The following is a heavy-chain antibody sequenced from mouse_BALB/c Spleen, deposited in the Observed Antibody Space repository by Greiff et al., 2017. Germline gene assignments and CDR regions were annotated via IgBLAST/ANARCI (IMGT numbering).Heavy chain of an antibody. CDR2: INPSTGYT. CDR3: ATYAMDY. V-gene: IGHV1-7*01. CDR1: GYTFTSYW. J-gene: IGHJ4*01. Sequence: QVQLKESGAELAKPGASVKMSCKASGYTFTSYWMHWVKQRPGQGLEWIGYINPSTGYTEYNQKFKDKATLTADKSSSTAYMQLSSLTSEDSAVYYCATYAMDYWGQGTSVTVSS.